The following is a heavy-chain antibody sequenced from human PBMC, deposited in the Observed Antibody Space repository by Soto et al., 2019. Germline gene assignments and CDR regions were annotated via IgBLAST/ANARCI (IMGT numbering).Heavy chain of an antibody. CDR3: AKGKLERPDY. D-gene: IGHD1-1*01. CDR1: GFTFSSYG. CDR2: ISYDGSNK. J-gene: IGHJ4*02. V-gene: IGHV3-30*18. Sequence: GGSLRLSCAASGFTFSSYGMHWVRQAPGKGLEWVAVISYDGSNKYYADSVKGRFTISRDNSKNTLYLQMNSLRAEDTAVYYCAKGKLERPDYWGQGTLVTVSS.